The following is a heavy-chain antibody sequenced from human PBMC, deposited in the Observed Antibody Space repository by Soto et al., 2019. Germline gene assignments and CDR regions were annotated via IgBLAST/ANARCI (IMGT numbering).Heavy chain of an antibody. D-gene: IGHD3-3*01. J-gene: IGHJ6*02. CDR3: ARDNYDFWSGSPNYGMDV. CDR1: GGSVSSGSYY. CDR2: IYYSGST. Sequence: SETLSLTCTVSGGSVSSGSYYWSWIRQPPGKGLEWIGYIYYSGSTNYNPSLKTRVTISVDTSKNQFSLKLSSVTAADTAVYYCARDNYDFWSGSPNYGMDVWGQGTTVT. V-gene: IGHV4-61*01.